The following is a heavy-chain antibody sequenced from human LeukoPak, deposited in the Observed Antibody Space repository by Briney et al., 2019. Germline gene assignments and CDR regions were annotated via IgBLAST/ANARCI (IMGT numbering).Heavy chain of an antibody. V-gene: IGHV1-2*02. CDR3: ARGPSIVLMVYARAFDI. Sequence: ASVKVSCKASGYTFTGYYMHWVRQAPGQGLDWMGWINPNSGGTNYAQKFQGRVTMTRDTSISTAYMELSRLRSDDTAVYYCARGPSIVLMVYARAFDIWGQGTMATVSS. D-gene: IGHD2-8*01. CDR1: GYTFTGYY. CDR2: INPNSGGT. J-gene: IGHJ3*02.